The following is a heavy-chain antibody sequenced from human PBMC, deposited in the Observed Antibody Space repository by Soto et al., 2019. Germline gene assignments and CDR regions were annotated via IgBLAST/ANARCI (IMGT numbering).Heavy chain of an antibody. Sequence: EVQLLESGGGLVQPGGSLRLSFAASGFTFSSYAMSWVRQAPGKGLEWVSAISGSGGSTYYGDSVKGRFTISRDNSKNTLYPQMNSLRAEDTAVYYCAKRTVGWYFDLWGRGTLVTVSS. CDR2: ISGSGGST. V-gene: IGHV3-23*01. D-gene: IGHD4-17*01. CDR3: AKRTVGWYFDL. CDR1: GFTFSSYA. J-gene: IGHJ2*01.